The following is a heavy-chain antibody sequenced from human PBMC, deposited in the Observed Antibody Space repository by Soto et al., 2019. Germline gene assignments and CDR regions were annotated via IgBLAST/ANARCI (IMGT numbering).Heavy chain of an antibody. Sequence: QVQLVESGGGVVQPGRSLRLSCAASGFTFSSYGMHWVRQAPGKGLEWVAVISYDGSNKYYADSVKGRFTISRDNSKNTLYLQMDSLRAEDTAVYYCAKSFTIFGVVTQNYYYYGMDVWGQGTTVTVSS. CDR2: ISYDGSNK. V-gene: IGHV3-30*18. CDR3: AKSFTIFGVVTQNYYYYGMDV. J-gene: IGHJ6*02. CDR1: GFTFSSYG. D-gene: IGHD3-3*01.